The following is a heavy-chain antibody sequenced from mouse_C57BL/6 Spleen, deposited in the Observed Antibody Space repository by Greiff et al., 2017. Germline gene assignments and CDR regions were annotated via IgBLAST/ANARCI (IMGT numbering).Heavy chain of an antibody. CDR2: INPNNGGT. CDR3: ARGQLRLRYAMDY. V-gene: IGHV1-26*01. Sequence: EVKLMESGPELVKPGASVKISCKASGYTFTDYYMNWVKQSHGKSLEWIGDINPNNGGTSYNQKFKGKATLTVDKSSSTAYMELRSLTSEDSAVYYCARGQLRLRYAMDYWGQGTSVTVSS. CDR1: GYTFTDYY. J-gene: IGHJ4*01. D-gene: IGHD3-2*02.